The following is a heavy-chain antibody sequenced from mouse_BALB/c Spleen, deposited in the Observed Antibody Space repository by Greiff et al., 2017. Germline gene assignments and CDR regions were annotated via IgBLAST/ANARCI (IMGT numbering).Heavy chain of an antibody. Sequence: QVQLQQPGAELVMPGASVKMSCKASGYTFTDYWMHWVKQRPGQGLEWIGAIDTSDSYTSYNQKFKGKATLTVDESSSTAYMQLSSLTSEDSAVYYCARGGYGFAYWGQGTLVTVSA. V-gene: IGHV1-69*01. J-gene: IGHJ3*01. CDR3: ARGGYGFAY. CDR2: IDTSDSYT. CDR1: GYTFTDYW. D-gene: IGHD2-2*01.